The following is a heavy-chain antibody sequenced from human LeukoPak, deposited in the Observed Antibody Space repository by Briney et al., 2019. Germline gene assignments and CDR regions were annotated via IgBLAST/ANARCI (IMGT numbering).Heavy chain of an antibody. V-gene: IGHV4-39*07. CDR2: IYYSGST. Sequence: SETLSLTCTVSGGSISSSSYYWGWIRQPPGKGLEWIGSIYYSGSTYYNPSLKSRVTTSVDTSKNQFFLKLSSVTAADTAVYYCARDGGWAYCGGDCYSGFGYWGQGTLVTVSS. D-gene: IGHD2-21*02. CDR3: ARDGGWAYCGGDCYSGFGY. CDR1: GGSISSSSYY. J-gene: IGHJ4*02.